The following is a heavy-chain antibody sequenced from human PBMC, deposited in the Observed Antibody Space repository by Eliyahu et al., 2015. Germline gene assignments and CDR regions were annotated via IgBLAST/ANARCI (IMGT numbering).Heavy chain of an antibody. V-gene: IGHV1-69*01. Sequence: APGQGLEWMGGIIPIFGTANYAQKFQGRVTITADESTSTAYMELSSLRSEDTAVYYCARIHIPYYYDSSGYSAYYYYGMDVWGQGTTVTVSS. CDR2: IIPIFGTA. J-gene: IGHJ6*02. D-gene: IGHD3-22*01. CDR3: ARIHIPYYYDSSGYSAYYYYGMDV.